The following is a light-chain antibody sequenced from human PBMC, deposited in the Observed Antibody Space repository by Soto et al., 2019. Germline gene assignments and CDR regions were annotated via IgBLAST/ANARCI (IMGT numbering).Light chain of an antibody. CDR3: QQYHNLWT. J-gene: IGKJ1*01. CDR2: RAS. V-gene: IGKV3-15*01. Sequence: EIVLTQSPATLSLSPGERATLSCRASQSVNNYLLWHQQKPGQAPRLLIYRASTRATGTPARFTGSGSGTEFTLTITSLQSEDFALYYCQQYHNLWTFGQGTEVEIK. CDR1: QSVNNY.